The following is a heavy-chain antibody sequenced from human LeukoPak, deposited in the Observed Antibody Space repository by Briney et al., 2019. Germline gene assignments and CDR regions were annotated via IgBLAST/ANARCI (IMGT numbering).Heavy chain of an antibody. CDR3: ARDQGIVGATAAFDI. CDR2: ISAYNGNT. Sequence: ASVKVSCKASGYTFTSYGISWVRQAPGQGLEWMGWISAYNGNTNCAQKLQGRVTMTTDTSTSTAYMELRSLRSDDTAVYYCARDQGIVGATAAFDIWGQGTMVTVSS. D-gene: IGHD1-26*01. J-gene: IGHJ3*02. CDR1: GYTFTSYG. V-gene: IGHV1-18*01.